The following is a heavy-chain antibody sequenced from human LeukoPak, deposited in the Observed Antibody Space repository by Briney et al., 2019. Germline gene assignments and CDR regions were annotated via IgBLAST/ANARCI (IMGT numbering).Heavy chain of an antibody. J-gene: IGHJ4*02. CDR1: GGSISSYY. CDR2: IYYSGST. D-gene: IGHD6-13*01. V-gene: IGHV4-59*01. CDR3: ARTGYSSSYYKFRFDY. Sequence: SETLSLTCTVSGGSISSYYWSWIRQPPGKGLEWIGYIYYSGSTNYNPSLKSRVTISVDTSKNQFSLKLSSVTAADTAVYYCARTGYSSSYYKFRFDYWGQGALVTVSS.